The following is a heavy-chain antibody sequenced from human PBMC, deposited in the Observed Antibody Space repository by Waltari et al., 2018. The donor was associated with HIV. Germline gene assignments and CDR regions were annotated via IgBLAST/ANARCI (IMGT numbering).Heavy chain of an antibody. V-gene: IGHV5-51*03. CDR1: GYNFNIFC. CDR3: ARGAVRSTLFYFDF. J-gene: IGHJ4*02. CDR2: IFPGDSDT. D-gene: IGHD2-15*01. Sequence: EVQLVQSGAEVKEPGESLKISCQGSGYNFNIFCIAWVRQMPGKGLEWMGIIFPGDSDTRYSPSFQGQVTISADKSITTAYLQWTTLRASDTAMYYCARGAVRSTLFYFDFWAQGTLVTVSS.